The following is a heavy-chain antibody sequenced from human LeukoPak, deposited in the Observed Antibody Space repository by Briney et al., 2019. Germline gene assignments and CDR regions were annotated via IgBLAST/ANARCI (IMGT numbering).Heavy chain of an antibody. CDR2: ISLSGSTT. CDR3: ARQIAVSGLFDL. J-gene: IGHJ4*02. Sequence: GGSLTLSCAASGFTFSDYYMSWIRQAPGRGLEWISYISLSGSTTHYADSVKGRFTISRDNARNSLYLHMNSVRAEDTAVYYCARQIAVSGLFDLWGQRALVTVSS. V-gene: IGHV3-11*01. D-gene: IGHD6-19*01. CDR1: GFTFSDYY.